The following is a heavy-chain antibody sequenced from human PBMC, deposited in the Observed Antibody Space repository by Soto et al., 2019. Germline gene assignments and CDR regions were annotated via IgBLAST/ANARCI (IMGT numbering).Heavy chain of an antibody. J-gene: IGHJ5*02. V-gene: IGHV4-59*08. CDR1: RASISSYY. CDR3: ARLSDPNGVVVPAPKTFQPPMFWFDP. D-gene: IGHD2-2*01. Sequence: SATLSLTCPVARASISSYYWSWIRQPPGKGLEWIGYFYYSGSTNYNPSLKSRVTISVDTSKNQFSLKLSSVTAADTAVYYCARLSDPNGVVVPAPKTFQPPMFWFDPWGQGTLVTVS. CDR2: FYYSGST.